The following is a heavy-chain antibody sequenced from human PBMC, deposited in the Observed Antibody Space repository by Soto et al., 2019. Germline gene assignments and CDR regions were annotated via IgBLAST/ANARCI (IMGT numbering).Heavy chain of an antibody. CDR1: GYTFTDNY. J-gene: IGHJ4*02. CDR2: INPNSGGT. D-gene: IGHD6-19*01. Sequence: ASVKVSCKASGYTFTDNYMHWVRQAPGQGLEWMGWINPNSGGTNYAQSFQGRVTMTRDTSISTAYTEVRRLRSDDTAVYYCARFQSSVAGTLADYWGQGTLVTVSS. V-gene: IGHV1-2*02. CDR3: ARFQSSVAGTLADY.